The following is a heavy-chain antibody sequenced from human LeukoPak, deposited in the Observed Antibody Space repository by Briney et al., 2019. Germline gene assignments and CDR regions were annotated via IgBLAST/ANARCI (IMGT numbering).Heavy chain of an antibody. J-gene: IGHJ4*02. Sequence: GESLKISCKGSGYSFSNYWIGWVRQIPGKGLEWIGIIYPGDSNTRYSPSFQCQVTISADRPVSTASLHWSSPNASHTAIYYCARQPLVRDCGGDGEFDYWGQGTLVSVSS. D-gene: IGHD2-21*02. CDR2: IYPGDSNT. CDR1: GYSFSNYW. V-gene: IGHV5-51*01. CDR3: ARQPLVRDCGGDGEFDY.